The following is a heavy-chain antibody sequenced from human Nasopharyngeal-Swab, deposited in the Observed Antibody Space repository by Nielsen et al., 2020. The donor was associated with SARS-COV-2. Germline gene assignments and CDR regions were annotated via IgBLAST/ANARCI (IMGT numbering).Heavy chain of an antibody. CDR1: GFTFSSYW. CDR2: IKQDGSEK. Sequence: GESLKISCAASGFTFSSYWMSWVRQAPGKGLEWVANIKQDGSEKYYVDSVKGRFTISRDNAKNSLYLQMNSLRAEDTAAYYCARDLFITIFVPRYYYGMDVWGQGTTVTVSS. V-gene: IGHV3-7*01. D-gene: IGHD3-3*01. J-gene: IGHJ6*02. CDR3: ARDLFITIFVPRYYYGMDV.